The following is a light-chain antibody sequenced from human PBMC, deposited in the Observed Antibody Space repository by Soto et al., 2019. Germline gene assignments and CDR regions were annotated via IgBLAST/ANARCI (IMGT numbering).Light chain of an antibody. J-gene: IGKJ5*01. CDR1: QSVRSSH. CDR2: GAS. CDR3: QQPGTPPIT. Sequence: EIVLAQSTGTLSLSPGERATLSCRASQSVRSSHLAWYQQMPGQAPRRLVCGASSRATGIPDRFSGSGSGTDFTLTISSLEPEDFALYYCQQPGTPPITSGQ. V-gene: IGKV3-20*01.